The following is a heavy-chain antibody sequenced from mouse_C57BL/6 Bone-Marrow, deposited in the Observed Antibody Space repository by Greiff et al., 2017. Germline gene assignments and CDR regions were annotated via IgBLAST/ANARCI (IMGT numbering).Heavy chain of an antibody. CDR3: ARPYYRNCRYFDV. J-gene: IGHJ1*03. CDR2: IYPGSGCT. D-gene: IGHD2-5*01. Sequence: QVQLQQPGAELVKPGASVKMSCKASGYTFTSYWITWVKQRPGQGLEWIGDIYPGSGCTNYNEKFKSKATLTVDTSSSTAYMQLSSLTSEDSAVYYCARPYYRNCRYFDVWGTGTTVTVSS. V-gene: IGHV1-55*01. CDR1: GYTFTSYW.